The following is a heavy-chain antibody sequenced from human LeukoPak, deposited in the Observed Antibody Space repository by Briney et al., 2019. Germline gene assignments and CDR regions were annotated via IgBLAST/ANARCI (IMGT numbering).Heavy chain of an antibody. CDR1: GGSFSGYY. V-gene: IGHV4-34*01. J-gene: IGHJ5*02. CDR2: INHSGST. CDR3: ARFHRDDYGDYDWFDP. Sequence: SETLSLTCAVYGGSFSGYYWSWIRQPPGKGLEWIGEINHSGSTNYNPSLKSRVTISVDTSKNQFSLKLSSVTAADTAVYYCARFHRDDYGDYDWFDPWGQGTLVTVSS. D-gene: IGHD4-17*01.